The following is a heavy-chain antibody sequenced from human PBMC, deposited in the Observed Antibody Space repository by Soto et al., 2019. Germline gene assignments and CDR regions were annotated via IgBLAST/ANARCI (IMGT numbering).Heavy chain of an antibody. CDR3: TRDGGAPTVTTVAFDI. J-gene: IGHJ3*02. D-gene: IGHD4-17*01. V-gene: IGHV3-49*03. CDR1: GFTFGDYA. CDR2: IRSKAYGGTT. Sequence: GGSLRLSCTASGFTFGDYAMSWFRQAPGKGLEWVGFIRSKAYGGTTEYAASVKGRFTISRDDSKSIAYLQMNSLKTEDTAVYYCTRDGGAPTVTTVAFDIWGQGTMVTVSS.